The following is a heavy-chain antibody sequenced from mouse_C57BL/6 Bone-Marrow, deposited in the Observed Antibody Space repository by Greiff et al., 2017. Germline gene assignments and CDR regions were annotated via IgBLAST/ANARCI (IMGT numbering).Heavy chain of an antibody. CDR3: ARSGPLGRSFDY. V-gene: IGHV1-55*01. CDR2: IYPTSGRT. Sequence: QVQLQQPGAELVKPGASVKMSCKASGYTFTSYWITWVKQRPGQGLEWIGDIYPTSGRTNYNEKFTSKAILTVDTSSHTAYMQLSSLTSEDSAVFDCARSGPLGRSFDYWGQGTTLTGSS. D-gene: IGHD4-1*01. CDR1: GYTFTSYW. J-gene: IGHJ2*01.